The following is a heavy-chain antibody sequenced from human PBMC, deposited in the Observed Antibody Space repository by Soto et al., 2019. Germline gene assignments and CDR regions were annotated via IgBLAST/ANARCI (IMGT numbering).Heavy chain of an antibody. CDR2: VYYSGAT. CDR1: GDSMATGGHY. CDR3: ARDKDLQPTVWGF. V-gene: IGHV4-31*03. Sequence: LSLTCTVSGDSMATGGHYYNWIRQVPGKGLEWIGYVYYSGATHYTPSLRARATISRDTSKNQFSLRLISVTAADTALYYCARDKDLQPTVWGFWGQGIQVTVSS. J-gene: IGHJ4*02. D-gene: IGHD3-16*01.